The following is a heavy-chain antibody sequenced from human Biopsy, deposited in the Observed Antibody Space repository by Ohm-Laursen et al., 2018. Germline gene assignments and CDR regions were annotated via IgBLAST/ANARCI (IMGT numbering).Heavy chain of an antibody. CDR3: AGDINNWNVNY. Sequence: ASVKASCKVSGYTLTDLSMHWVRQAPGKGLEWMGGFAPENGKTIYAQKSQGRVTMTEDTSTDTAYMELSNLRSEDTAVYYCAGDINNWNVNYWGQGTLVIVSS. V-gene: IGHV1-24*01. CDR1: GYTLTDLS. J-gene: IGHJ4*02. D-gene: IGHD1-20*01. CDR2: FAPENGKT.